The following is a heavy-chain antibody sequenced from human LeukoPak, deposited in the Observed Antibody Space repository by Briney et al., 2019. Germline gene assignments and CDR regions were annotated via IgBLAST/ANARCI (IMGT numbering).Heavy chain of an antibody. CDR2: INPNSGGT. D-gene: IGHD3-3*01. CDR3: ARDGITIFGVALDY. V-gene: IGHV1-2*02. J-gene: IGHJ4*02. CDR1: GYTFTGYY. Sequence: GASVKVSCKASGYTFTGYYIHWVRQAPGQGLEWMGWINPNSGGTNYAQKFQGRVTMTRDTSISTAYMELSRLRSDDTAVYYCARDGITIFGVALDYWGQGTLVTVSS.